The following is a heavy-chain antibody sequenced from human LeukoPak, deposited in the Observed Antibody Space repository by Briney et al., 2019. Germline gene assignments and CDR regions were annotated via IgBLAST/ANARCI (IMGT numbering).Heavy chain of an antibody. CDR3: AILEWPRYYCYMDV. CDR1: GFTFSSYS. CDR2: ISSSSSYI. D-gene: IGHD3-3*01. Sequence: GGSLRLSCAASGFTFSSYSMNWVRQAPGKGLEWVSSISSSSSYIYYADSVKGRFTISRDNAKNSLYLQMNSLRAEDTAVYYRAILEWPRYYCYMDVWGKGTAVTVSS. V-gene: IGHV3-21*01. J-gene: IGHJ6*03.